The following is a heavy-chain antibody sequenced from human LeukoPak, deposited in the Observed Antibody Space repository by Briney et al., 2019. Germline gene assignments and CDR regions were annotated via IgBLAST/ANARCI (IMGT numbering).Heavy chain of an antibody. V-gene: IGHV3-53*01. CDR1: GFTVSSNY. D-gene: IGHD3-16*01. CDR2: IYSGGST. CDR3: ARLRGGYYVDY. Sequence: PGGSLRLSCAASGFTVSSNYMSWVRQAPGKGLEWVSVIYSGGSTYYADSVKGRFTISRDNSKNTLYLQMNSLRAEDTAVYYCARLRGGYYVDYWGQGTLVTVSS. J-gene: IGHJ4*02.